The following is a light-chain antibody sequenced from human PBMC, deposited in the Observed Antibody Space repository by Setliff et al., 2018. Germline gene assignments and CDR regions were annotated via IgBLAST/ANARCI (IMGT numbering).Light chain of an antibody. J-gene: IGLJ1*01. CDR1: SSDVGGYNY. V-gene: IGLV2-14*01. CDR3: SSYTSSSTLEV. Sequence: QSALTQPASVSGSPGQSLTISCTGTSSDVGGYNYVSWYQQHPGKAPKLMIYDVSKRPSGVSNRFSGSKSGNTASLTISGLQAEDEADYYCSSYTSSSTLEVFGTGTTVTVL. CDR2: DVS.